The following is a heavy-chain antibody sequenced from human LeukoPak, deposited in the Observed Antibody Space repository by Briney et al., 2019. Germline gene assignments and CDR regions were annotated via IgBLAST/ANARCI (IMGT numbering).Heavy chain of an antibody. J-gene: IGHJ6*02. CDR3: ATDWLGYSYGKTNSNYYYYYGLDV. Sequence: ASVKVSCKVSGYTLTELSMHWVRQAPGKGLEWMGGFDPEDGETIYAQKFQGRVTMTEDTSTDTAYMELSSLRSEDTAVYYCATDWLGYSYGKTNSNYYYYYGLDVWGQGTTVTVSS. D-gene: IGHD5-18*01. CDR2: FDPEDGET. V-gene: IGHV1-24*01. CDR1: GYTLTELS.